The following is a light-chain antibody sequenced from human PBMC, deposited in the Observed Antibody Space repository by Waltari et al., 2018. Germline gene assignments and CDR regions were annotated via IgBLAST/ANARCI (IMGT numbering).Light chain of an antibody. J-gene: IGKJ1*01. V-gene: IGKV3-20*01. CDR2: HAS. CDR3: QHYVNLPAT. Sequence: EVVLTQSPGTLSLSPGEGATLSCSASPGVSHYLAWYQQKPGQAPRLLIYHASSRATGIPDRFSGSGSGTDFSLTISRLEPEDFAVYYCQHYVNLPATFGQGTKVEIK. CDR1: PGVSHY.